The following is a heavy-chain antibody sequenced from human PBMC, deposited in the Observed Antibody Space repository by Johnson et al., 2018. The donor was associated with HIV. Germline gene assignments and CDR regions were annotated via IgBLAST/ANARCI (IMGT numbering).Heavy chain of an antibody. J-gene: IGHJ3*02. CDR1: GFTFTNAW. CDR3: ARKKATVFSTTSTNYAFDI. D-gene: IGHD1-1*01. Sequence: VQLVESGGGLVKPGGSLRLSCAASGFTFTNAWMSWVRQAPGNGLEWVSLIYSCGSTYYAASVKGRFTISRDNSKNTLYLQMNSLRAEDTAVYYCARKKATVFSTTSTNYAFDIWGQGTMVTVSS. CDR2: IYSCGST. V-gene: IGHV3-66*01.